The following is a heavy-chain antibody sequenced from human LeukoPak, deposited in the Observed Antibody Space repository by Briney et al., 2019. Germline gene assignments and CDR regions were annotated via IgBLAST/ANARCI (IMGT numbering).Heavy chain of an antibody. CDR1: GFTFTHFY. Sequence: GASVKVSCKTSGFTFTHFYIHWVRQAPGQGLEWMGWINPNSGGTNYAQKFQGRVTMTRDTSISTAYMELSRLRSDDTAVYYCARGEVGAYYFDYWGQGTLVTVSS. CDR3: ARGEVGAYYFDY. J-gene: IGHJ4*02. CDR2: INPNSGGT. D-gene: IGHD1-26*01. V-gene: IGHV1-2*02.